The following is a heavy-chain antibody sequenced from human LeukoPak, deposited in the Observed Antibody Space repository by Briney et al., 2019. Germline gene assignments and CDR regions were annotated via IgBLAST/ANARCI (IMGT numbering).Heavy chain of an antibody. J-gene: IGHJ2*01. CDR2: IYYSGNT. V-gene: IGHV4-39*07. D-gene: IGHD3-22*01. CDR1: GGSISSSSYF. Sequence: MASETLSLTCTVSGGSISSSSYFWGWIRQPPGKGLEWIGTIYYSGNTDYNPSLKSRVTISVDTPKNQFSLKLTSVTAADTAVYYCARVDDDGGYYSSHWYFDLWGRGTLVTVSS. CDR3: ARVDDDGGYYSSHWYFDL.